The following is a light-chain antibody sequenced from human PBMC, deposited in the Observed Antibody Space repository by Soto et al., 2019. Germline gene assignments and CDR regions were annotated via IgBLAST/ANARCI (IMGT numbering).Light chain of an antibody. CDR1: QTVFTN. Sequence: EIVMTQSPATLSVSPGERVTVSCRASQTVFTNLAWYQQKPGQAPRLLMYSASTRANGVPARFTGSGSGTEFTLTISSLQSEDFAIYYCQQYNDWYTFGQGTKLEIK. CDR3: QQYNDWYT. V-gene: IGKV3-15*01. CDR2: SAS. J-gene: IGKJ2*01.